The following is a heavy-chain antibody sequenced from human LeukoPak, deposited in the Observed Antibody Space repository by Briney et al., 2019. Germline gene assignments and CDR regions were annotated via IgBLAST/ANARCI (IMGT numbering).Heavy chain of an antibody. J-gene: IGHJ4*02. D-gene: IGHD3-3*01. V-gene: IGHV4-34*01. CDR1: GGSFSGYY. CDR2: INNSGST. Sequence: SETLSLTCAVYGGSFSGYYWSWIRQPPGKGLEWIGEINNSGSTNYNPSLKSRVTISVDTSKNQFSLKLSSVTAADTAVYYCARLRFLEWLLYSREGNFDYWGQGTLVTVSS. CDR3: ARLRFLEWLLYSREGNFDY.